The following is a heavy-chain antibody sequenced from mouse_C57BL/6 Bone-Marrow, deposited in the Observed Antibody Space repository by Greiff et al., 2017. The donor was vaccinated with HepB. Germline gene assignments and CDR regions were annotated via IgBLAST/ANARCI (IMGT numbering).Heavy chain of an antibody. J-gene: IGHJ3*01. CDR1: GYTFTDYY. CDR3: ATPPRGYRAWFAY. D-gene: IGHD2-2*01. CDR2: INPNNGGT. Sequence: EVQLQQSGPELVKPGASVKISCKASGYTFTDYYMNWVKQSHGKSLEWIGDINPNNGGTSYNQKFKGKATLTVDKSSSTAYMELRSLTSEDSAVYYCATPPRGYRAWFAYWGQGTLVTVSA. V-gene: IGHV1-26*01.